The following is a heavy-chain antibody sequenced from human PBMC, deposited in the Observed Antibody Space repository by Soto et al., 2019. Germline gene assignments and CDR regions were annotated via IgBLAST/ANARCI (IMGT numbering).Heavy chain of an antibody. CDR3: ARVKLVEKLIDY. D-gene: IGHD1-1*01. V-gene: IGHV4-59*01. CDR1: DDSISSYY. J-gene: IGHJ4*02. Sequence: PSETLSLTCSVSDDSISSYYCSWIRQPPGKGLQWIGYVFYRGGTAYNPSLKSRVTISLDMSKKQFSLNLNSVTAADTAAYFCARVKLVEKLIDYSGQGTLVTVSS. CDR2: VFYRGGT.